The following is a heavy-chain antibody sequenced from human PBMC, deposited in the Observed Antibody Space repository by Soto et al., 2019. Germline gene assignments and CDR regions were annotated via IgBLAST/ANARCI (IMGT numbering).Heavy chain of an antibody. CDR3: AQPRGYGVFDAYDI. CDR2: LTPSGGET. J-gene: IGHJ3*02. CDR1: GFTFSNYA. D-gene: IGHD4-17*01. V-gene: IGHV3-23*01. Sequence: EAQLLESGGGLVQPGGSLRLSCVASGFTFSNYAMSWVRQAPGKGLEWVSALTPSGGETYYADSVKGRFTISRDNSMNALYLQMNSLRIEDTAVYYCAQPRGYGVFDAYDIWGQGTMVTVSS.